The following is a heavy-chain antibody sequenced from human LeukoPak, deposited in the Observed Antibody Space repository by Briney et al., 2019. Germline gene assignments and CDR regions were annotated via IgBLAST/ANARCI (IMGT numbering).Heavy chain of an antibody. J-gene: IGHJ4*02. CDR2: YDPEEGGF. D-gene: IGHD1-1*01. CDR3: AGDRGITITKDFDF. CDR1: GSTLAESY. V-gene: IGHV1-24*01. Sequence: ASVKVSCKVSGSTLAESYIHWLRQAPGKGLEWMGGYDPEEGGFIYAQKLLDRVTMTEDTSTSTAYMEVSNLRSEDTAVYLCAGDRGITITKDFDFWGQGTLLTVSS.